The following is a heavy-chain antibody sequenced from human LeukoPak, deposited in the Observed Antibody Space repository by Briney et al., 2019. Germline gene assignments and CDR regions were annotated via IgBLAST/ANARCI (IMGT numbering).Heavy chain of an antibody. CDR1: GGTFSSYA. CDR2: IIPIFGTA. Sequence: SVKVSCKASGGTFSSYAISWVRQAPGQGLEWMGGIIPIFGTANYAQKFQGRVTITTDESTSTAYMELSSLRSEDTAVYYCARGDSSGYHSPFDYWGQGTLVTVSS. CDR3: ARGDSSGYHSPFDY. V-gene: IGHV1-69*05. D-gene: IGHD3-22*01. J-gene: IGHJ4*02.